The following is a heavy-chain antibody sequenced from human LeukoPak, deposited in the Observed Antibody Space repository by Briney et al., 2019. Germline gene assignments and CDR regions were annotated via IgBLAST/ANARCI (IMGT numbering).Heavy chain of an antibody. Sequence: NPSETLSLTCAVYGGSFSGYYWSWIRQPPGKGLEWIGEINHSGSTNYNPSLKSRVTISVDTSKNQFSLKLSSVTAADTAVYYCARGSGPYAEYFQHWGQGTLVTVSS. CDR1: GGSFSGYY. J-gene: IGHJ1*01. D-gene: IGHD6-19*01. CDR3: ARGSGPYAEYFQH. V-gene: IGHV4-34*01. CDR2: INHSGST.